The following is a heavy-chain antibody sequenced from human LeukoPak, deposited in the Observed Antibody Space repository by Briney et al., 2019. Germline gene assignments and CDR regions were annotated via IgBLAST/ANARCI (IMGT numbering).Heavy chain of an antibody. V-gene: IGHV4-34*01. D-gene: IGHD3-22*01. Sequence: SETLSFTCAVYGGSFSGYYWSWIRQPPGKGLEWIGEINHSESTNYNPSLKSRVTISVDTSKKQFSLKLSSVTAADTAVYYCVTYYFDSSGPKKNYWGQGTLVTVSS. J-gene: IGHJ4*02. CDR2: INHSEST. CDR1: GGSFSGYY. CDR3: VTYYFDSSGPKKNY.